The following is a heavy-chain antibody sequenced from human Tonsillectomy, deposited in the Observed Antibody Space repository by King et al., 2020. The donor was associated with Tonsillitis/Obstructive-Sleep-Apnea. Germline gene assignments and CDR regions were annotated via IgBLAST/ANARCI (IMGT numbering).Heavy chain of an antibody. CDR2: IYYSGST. D-gene: IGHD6-6*01. CDR1: GGSVSSGSYY. Sequence: VQLQESGPGLVKPSETLSLTCTVSGGSVSSGSYYWSWIRQPPGKGLEWIGYIYYSGSTNYNPSLKSRVTISVDTSKNQFSLKLSSVTAADTAVYYCAREGRIAARPGFHWFDPWGQGTLGTVSS. V-gene: IGHV4-61*01. J-gene: IGHJ5*02. CDR3: AREGRIAARPGFHWFDP.